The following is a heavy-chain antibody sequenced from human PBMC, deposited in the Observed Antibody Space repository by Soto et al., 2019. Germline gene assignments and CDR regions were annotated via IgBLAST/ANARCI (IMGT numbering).Heavy chain of an antibody. CDR3: ARGYCTNGVCYLAQSYYYGMDV. V-gene: IGHV4-61*01. D-gene: IGHD2-8*01. CDR2: IYYSGST. J-gene: IGHJ6*02. CDR1: GGSVSSGSYY. Sequence: SETLSLTCTVSGGSVSSGSYYWSWIRQPPGKGLEWIGYIYYSGSTNYNPSLKSRVTISVDTSISTAYMELSRLRSDDTAVYYCARGYCTNGVCYLAQSYYYGMDVWGQGTTVTVSS.